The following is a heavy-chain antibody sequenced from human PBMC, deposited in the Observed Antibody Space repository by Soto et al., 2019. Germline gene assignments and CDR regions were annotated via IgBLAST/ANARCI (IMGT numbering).Heavy chain of an antibody. J-gene: IGHJ4*02. D-gene: IGHD1-1*01. Sequence: ASETLSHTCTVSGGSSINYYWSWMRQPTGKGLEWIAYSSYSGGTNYNPSLKSRVTVSLDTAKNQFSLTLSSVTAADTAVYYCARHTMERTSGDFDYWGQGTLVTVSS. CDR2: SSYSGGT. CDR3: ARHTMERTSGDFDY. V-gene: IGHV4-59*08. CDR1: GGSSINYY.